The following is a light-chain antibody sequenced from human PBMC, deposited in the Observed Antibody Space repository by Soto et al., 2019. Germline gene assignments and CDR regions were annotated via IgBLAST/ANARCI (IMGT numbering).Light chain of an antibody. V-gene: IGKV4-1*01. CDR1: QSVLSTSNNKNY. Sequence: VMTQSLDSLAVSLGERATINCKSSQSVLSTSNNKNYLAWFQQKPGQPPKLVIYWASVRASGVPDRFSGSGSGTDFTLTSSSLQDEDGAVYYCQHYHSDPITFGHGTRLEI. CDR3: QHYHSDPIT. J-gene: IGKJ5*01. CDR2: WAS.